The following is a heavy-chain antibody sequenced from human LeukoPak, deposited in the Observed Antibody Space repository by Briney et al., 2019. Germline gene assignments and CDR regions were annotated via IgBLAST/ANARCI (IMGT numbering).Heavy chain of an antibody. J-gene: IGHJ6*03. V-gene: IGHV3-21*01. CDR2: ISSGSSFQ. Sequence: GGSLRLSCAASGFDFSIYAIDWVRQAPRRGLEWVSSISSGSSFQNYADSVKGRFTISRDNAKNSVYLQMNRLRAEDTAVYFCAREGDPPGFYYYHHMDVWGKGTTVTVSS. D-gene: IGHD3-16*01. CDR1: GFDFSIYA. CDR3: AREGDPPGFYYYHHMDV.